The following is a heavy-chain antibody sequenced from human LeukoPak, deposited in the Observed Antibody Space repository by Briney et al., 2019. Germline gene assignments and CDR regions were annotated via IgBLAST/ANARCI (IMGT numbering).Heavy chain of an antibody. D-gene: IGHD7-27*01. CDR3: ARGPSNWGYDY. CDR2: MSPNSGNT. V-gene: IGHV1-8*01. Sequence: ASVKVSCKASGYTFTSYDFNWVRQATGQRPEWMGWMSPNSGNTGYAQKFQDRVTMTRNTSISTAYMELSSLRSDDTAVYYCARGPSNWGYDYWGPGTLVTVSS. CDR1: GYTFTSYD. J-gene: IGHJ4*02.